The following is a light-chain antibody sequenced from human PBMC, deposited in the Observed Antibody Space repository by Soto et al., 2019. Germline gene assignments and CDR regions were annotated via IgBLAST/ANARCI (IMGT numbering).Light chain of an antibody. V-gene: IGKV3-20*01. CDR2: GAS. CDR3: QQYGRTPWT. J-gene: IGKJ1*01. CDR1: QSVSTNF. Sequence: EIVLTQPPCTLSLSPGEGATLSCRASQSVSTNFFAWYQQKPGQAPRLLIYGASTRATGIPDRFSGSGSGTDFTLTISRLEPEDFAVYYCQQYGRTPWTLGQGTKVEIK.